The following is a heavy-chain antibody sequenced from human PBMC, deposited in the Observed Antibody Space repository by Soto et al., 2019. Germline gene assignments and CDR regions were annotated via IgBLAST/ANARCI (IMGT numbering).Heavy chain of an antibody. Sequence: PGGSLRLSCAASGFTFSSYGMSWVRQAPGKGLEWVSSISGSDANTYYADSVKGRFTISRDNFKNTLYLQMNSLRAEDTAVYYCARNQWELLNWGQGXLVTVYS. CDR1: GFTFSSYG. V-gene: IGHV3-23*01. D-gene: IGHD1-26*01. CDR3: ARNQWELLN. J-gene: IGHJ4*02. CDR2: ISGSDANT.